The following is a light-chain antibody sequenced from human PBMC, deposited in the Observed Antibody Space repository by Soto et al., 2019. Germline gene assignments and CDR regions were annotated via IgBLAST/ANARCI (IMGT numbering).Light chain of an antibody. V-gene: IGLV3-21*04. CDR2: YDS. CDR3: QVWDSNSDVV. J-gene: IGLJ2*01. Sequence: SYELTQPPSVSVAPGKTARITCGGNNIGSTSVHWYQQKPGQAPVLVIYYDSDRPSGIPERFSGSNSGNTATLTISRVEAGDEADYYCQVWDSNSDVVFGGGTKLTVL. CDR1: NIGSTS.